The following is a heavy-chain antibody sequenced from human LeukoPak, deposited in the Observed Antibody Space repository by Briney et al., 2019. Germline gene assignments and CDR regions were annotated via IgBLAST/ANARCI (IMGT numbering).Heavy chain of an antibody. J-gene: IGHJ4*02. D-gene: IGHD5-18*01. CDR3: ARERSHIEGYSYGSSFDY. V-gene: IGHV1-18*01. CDR1: GYTFTSYG. Sequence: ASVKVSCKASGYTFTSYGISWVRQAPGQGLEWMGWISAYNGNTNYAQELQGRVTMTTDTSTSTAYMELRSLRSDDTAVYYCARERSHIEGYSYGSSFDYWGQGTLVTVSS. CDR2: ISAYNGNT.